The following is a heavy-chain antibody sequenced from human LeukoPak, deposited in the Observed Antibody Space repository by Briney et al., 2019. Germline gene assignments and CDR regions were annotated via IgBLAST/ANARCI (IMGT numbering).Heavy chain of an antibody. CDR2: INQNGSMK. CDR3: AKRLSRYSYGFLPDY. V-gene: IGHV3-7*01. CDR1: GFTFSSYW. J-gene: IGHJ4*02. Sequence: GGSLRLSCAASGFTFSSYWMTWVRQAPGKGLEWVANINQNGSMKYYVDSVKGQFTISRDNSKNTLYLQMNSLRAEDTAVYYCAKRLSRYSYGFLPDYWGQGTLVTVSS. D-gene: IGHD5-18*01.